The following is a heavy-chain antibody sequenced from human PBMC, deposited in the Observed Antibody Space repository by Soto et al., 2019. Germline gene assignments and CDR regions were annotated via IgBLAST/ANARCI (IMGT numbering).Heavy chain of an antibody. V-gene: IGHV4-39*01. CDR2: IYYSGST. J-gene: IGHJ4*02. Sequence: SETLSLTCTVSGGSISSSSYYWGWIRQPPGKGLEWIGSIYYSGSTYYNPSLKSRVTISVDTSKNQFSLKLSSVTAADTAVYYCARVGDYGDYSESREGGYWGQGTLVTVSS. CDR1: GGSISSSSYY. CDR3: ARVGDYGDYSESREGGY. D-gene: IGHD4-17*01.